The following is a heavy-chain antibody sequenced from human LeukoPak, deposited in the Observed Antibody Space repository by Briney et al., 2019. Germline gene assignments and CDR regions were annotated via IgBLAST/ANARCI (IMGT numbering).Heavy chain of an antibody. J-gene: IGHJ6*03. CDR3: AKGAAGGYYYYYMDV. Sequence: PGGSLILSCAASGFTFSSYGMHWVRQAPGKGLEWVAVIWYDGSNKYYADSVKGRFTISRDNSKNTLYLQMNSLRAEDTAVYYCAKGAAGGYYYYYMDVWGKGTTVTVSS. CDR1: GFTFSSYG. D-gene: IGHD2-15*01. V-gene: IGHV3-33*06. CDR2: IWYDGSNK.